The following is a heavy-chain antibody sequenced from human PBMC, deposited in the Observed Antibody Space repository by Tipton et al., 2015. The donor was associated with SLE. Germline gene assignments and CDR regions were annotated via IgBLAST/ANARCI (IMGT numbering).Heavy chain of an antibody. J-gene: IGHJ4*02. Sequence: TLSLTCTVSGGSISSHYWSWIRQPPGKGLEWIGHIYTSGSTYYNPSLKSRVTISVDTSKNQFSLKLSSVTAADTAVYYCARIGSSSYYWGQGTLVTVSS. CDR3: ARIGSSSYY. CDR2: IYTSGST. D-gene: IGHD6-6*01. CDR1: GGSISSHY. V-gene: IGHV4-4*08.